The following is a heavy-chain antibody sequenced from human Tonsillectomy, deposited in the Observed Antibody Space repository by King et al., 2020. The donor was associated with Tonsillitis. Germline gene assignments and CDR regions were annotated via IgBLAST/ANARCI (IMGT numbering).Heavy chain of an antibody. CDR3: AKDKPTAMVALDY. D-gene: IGHD5-18*01. CDR1: GYIFSKFG. Sequence: QLVQSGPEVKKPGASVRVSCKASGYIFSKFGITWVLQAPGQGLEWVGWVSGYNGDTKYAQSFQGRVTMTTDTSTTTAYMDLSSIRTDDTAVYYCAKDKPTAMVALDYWGQGTLVTVSS. CDR2: VSGYNGDT. J-gene: IGHJ4*02. V-gene: IGHV1-18*01.